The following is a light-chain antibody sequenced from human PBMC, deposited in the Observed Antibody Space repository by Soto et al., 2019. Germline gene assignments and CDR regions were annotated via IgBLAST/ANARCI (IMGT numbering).Light chain of an antibody. V-gene: IGLV3-1*01. Sequence: SYELTQPPSVSVSPGQTASITCSGDTLGDKYACWYQQKPGQSPVLVIYQDSKRPSGIPERFSGSNPGNTATLTIGGTQAMDEADYYCQAWDSSTYVFGTGTKVTVL. CDR1: TLGDKY. CDR2: QDS. J-gene: IGLJ1*01. CDR3: QAWDSSTYV.